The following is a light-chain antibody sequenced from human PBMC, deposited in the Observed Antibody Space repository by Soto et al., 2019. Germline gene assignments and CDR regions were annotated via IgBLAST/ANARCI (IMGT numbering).Light chain of an antibody. V-gene: IGLV2-14*01. CDR1: SSDVGGYNY. Sequence: QSALTQPASVSGSPGQSITISCTGTSSDVGGYNYVSWYQQHPGKAPKLMIYDVSNRPSGVSNRFSGSKSGNTASLTISGLQPEDEAEYYCSSYTSSSTYVVFGGGTKLTVL. CDR2: DVS. J-gene: IGLJ2*01. CDR3: SSYTSSSTYVV.